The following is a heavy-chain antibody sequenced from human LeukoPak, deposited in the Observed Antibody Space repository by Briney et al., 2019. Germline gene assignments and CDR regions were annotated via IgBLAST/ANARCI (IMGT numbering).Heavy chain of an antibody. V-gene: IGHV3-23*01. Sequence: GGSLRLSCAASGFTFSSYAMTWVRQAPGKGLEWVSTVSTSGGGPYYADSVKGRFTISRDNSKNTLYLQMNSLRAEDTAVYYCAKRYNSEYLAPVQNWGQGTLVTVSS. CDR3: AKRYNSEYLAPVQN. J-gene: IGHJ4*02. CDR2: VSTSGGGP. D-gene: IGHD1-1*01. CDR1: GFTFSSYA.